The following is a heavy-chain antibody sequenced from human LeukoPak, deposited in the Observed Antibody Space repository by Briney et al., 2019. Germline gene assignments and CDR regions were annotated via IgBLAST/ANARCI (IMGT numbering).Heavy chain of an antibody. CDR1: GYSFTNYD. CDR2: MNPKSGDT. V-gene: IGHV1-8*03. CDR3: ARDLGGSYTPLGYYYYMDV. Sequence: ASVKVSCKASGYSFTNYDINWVRQATGQGLEWMGWMNPKSGDTGYSQKFQGRVFITRDTSINTVYMELSSLRSEDTAVYYCARDLGGSYTPLGYYYYMDVWGKGTTVTVSS. J-gene: IGHJ6*03. D-gene: IGHD2-15*01.